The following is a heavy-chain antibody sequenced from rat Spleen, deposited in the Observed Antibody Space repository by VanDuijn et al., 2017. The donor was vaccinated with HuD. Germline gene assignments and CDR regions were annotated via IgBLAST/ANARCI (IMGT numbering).Heavy chain of an antibody. CDR3: ASHGTRVSRFAY. J-gene: IGHJ3*01. CDR1: GFTFSNYD. V-gene: IGHV5-29*01. Sequence: EVQLVESGGGLVQPRRSLKLSCAASGFTFSNYDMAWVRQAPTKGLEWVATISYDGSSTYYRDSVKGRFTISRDNAKSTLYLQMDSLRSEDTATFYCASHGTRVSRFAYWGQGTLVIVSS. D-gene: IGHD1-4*01. CDR2: ISYDGSST.